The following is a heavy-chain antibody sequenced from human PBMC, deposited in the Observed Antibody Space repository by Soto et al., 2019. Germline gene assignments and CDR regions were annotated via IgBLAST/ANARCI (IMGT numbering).Heavy chain of an antibody. J-gene: IGHJ5*02. D-gene: IGHD6-19*01. V-gene: IGHV4-30-4*01. CDR1: GGSISSGDYY. CDR2: IYYSGST. Sequence: SETLSLTCTVSGGSISSGDYYWSWIRQPPGKGLEWIGYIYYSGSTYYNPSLKSRVTISVDTSKNQFSLKLSSVTAADTAVYYCARVLPGIAVAGISWFDPWGQGTLVTVSS. CDR3: ARVLPGIAVAGISWFDP.